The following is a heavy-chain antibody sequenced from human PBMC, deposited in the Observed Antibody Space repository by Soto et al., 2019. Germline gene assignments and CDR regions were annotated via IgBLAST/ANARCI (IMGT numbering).Heavy chain of an antibody. CDR2: ISYDGRNK. V-gene: IGHV3-30*18. Sequence: QVQLVESGGGVVQPGRSLRLSCAASGFTFSSYGMHWVRQAPGKGLEWVAVISYDGRNKYYADSVKGRFTISRDNSKNTLYLQMNSLRTEDTAVYYCAKDYYYDSSGYYYLVYYYYGMDVWGQGTKVTVSS. J-gene: IGHJ6*02. CDR1: GFTFSSYG. D-gene: IGHD3-22*01. CDR3: AKDYYYDSSGYYYLVYYYYGMDV.